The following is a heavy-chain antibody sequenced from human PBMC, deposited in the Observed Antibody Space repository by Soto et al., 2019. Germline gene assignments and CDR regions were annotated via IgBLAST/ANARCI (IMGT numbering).Heavy chain of an antibody. CDR2: IYYSGST. Sequence: SEPLSLTCTVSGGSISSGGYYWSWIRQHPGKGLEWIGYIYYSGSTYYNPSLKSRVTISVDTSKNQSSLKLSSVTAADTAVYYCAREWYSSSSDWFDPWGQGTLVTVSS. CDR3: AREWYSSSSDWFDP. J-gene: IGHJ5*02. V-gene: IGHV4-31*03. D-gene: IGHD6-6*01. CDR1: GGSISSGGYY.